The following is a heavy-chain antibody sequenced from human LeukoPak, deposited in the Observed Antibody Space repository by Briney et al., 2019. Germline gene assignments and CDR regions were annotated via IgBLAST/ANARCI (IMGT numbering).Heavy chain of an antibody. CDR1: GGSISIYY. V-gene: IGHV4-39*07. CDR3: ARAPHFFDTSGSRYYFDY. CDR2: IYYSGNT. Sequence: PSETLSLTCTVSGGSISIYYWGWIRQPPGKGLEWIGSIYYSGNTYHSPSLMSRVTISVDTSKNQFSLKLSSVTAADTAVYYCARAPHFFDTSGSRYYFDYWGQGALVTVSS. J-gene: IGHJ4*02. D-gene: IGHD3-22*01.